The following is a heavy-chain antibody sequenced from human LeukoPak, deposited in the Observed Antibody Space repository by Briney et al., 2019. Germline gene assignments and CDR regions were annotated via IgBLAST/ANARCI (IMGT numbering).Heavy chain of an antibody. Sequence: GGSLRLSCAASGFTFSSYSMNWVRQAPGKGLEWVSYISSSSSTLYYADSVKGRFTISRDNAKNSLYLQMSSLRAEDTAVYYCARAAIAAAKCWWFDPWGQGTLVTVSS. D-gene: IGHD6-13*01. CDR3: ARAAIAAAKCWWFDP. CDR2: ISSSSSTL. J-gene: IGHJ5*02. V-gene: IGHV3-48*04. CDR1: GFTFSSYS.